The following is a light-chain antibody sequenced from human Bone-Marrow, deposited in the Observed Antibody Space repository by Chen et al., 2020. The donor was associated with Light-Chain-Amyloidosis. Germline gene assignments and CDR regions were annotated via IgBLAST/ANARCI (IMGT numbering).Light chain of an antibody. Sequence: SYELTQPPSVSVSPGQTARITCSGDDLPTKYAYWYQQKPGQAPVLVLHRDTERPSGISERFSGSSSATTATLTLSGVQAEYEADYHSPSADSSCTYEVIFGGGTKLTVL. CDR2: RDT. CDR3: PSADSSCTYEVI. J-gene: IGLJ2*01. CDR1: DLPTKY. V-gene: IGLV3-25*03.